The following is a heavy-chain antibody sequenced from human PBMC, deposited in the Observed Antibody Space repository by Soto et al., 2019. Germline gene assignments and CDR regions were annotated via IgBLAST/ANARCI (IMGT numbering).Heavy chain of an antibody. J-gene: IGHJ6*02. V-gene: IGHV1-69*01. CDR3: ERYVGATTKYYYGMDV. D-gene: IGHD1-26*01. CDR1: GGTFSSYA. CDR2: IIPIFGTA. Sequence: QVQLVQSGAEVKKPGSSVKVSCKASGGTFSSYAISWVRQAPGQGLEWMGGIIPIFGTANYAQKFQGRVTITADESTSTADMELSSLRSEDTAVYYCERYVGATTKYYYGMDVWGQGTTVTVSS.